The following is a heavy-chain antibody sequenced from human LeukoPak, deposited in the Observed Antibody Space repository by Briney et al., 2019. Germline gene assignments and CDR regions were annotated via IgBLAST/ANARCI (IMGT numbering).Heavy chain of an antibody. CDR3: APPPTIVVVPAATDGGFDY. D-gene: IGHD2-2*01. V-gene: IGHV3-30*02. CDR1: GFTFSSYG. CDR2: IRYDGSNK. J-gene: IGHJ4*02. Sequence: GRSLRLSCAASGFTFSSYGMHWVRQAPGKGLEWVAFIRYDGSNKYYADSVKGRFTISRDNSKNTLYLQMNSLRAEDTAVYYCAPPPTIVVVPAATDGGFDYWGQGTLVTVSS.